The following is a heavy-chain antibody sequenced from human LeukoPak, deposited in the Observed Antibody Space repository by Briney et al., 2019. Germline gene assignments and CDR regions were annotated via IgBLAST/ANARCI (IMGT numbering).Heavy chain of an antibody. J-gene: IGHJ4*02. CDR3: ARQYSYDSSGYYPWDY. D-gene: IGHD3-22*01. V-gene: IGHV3-74*03. Sequence: GGSLRLSCAASGFTFSSYWMHWVRQAPGKGLVWVSRINSDGSSTTYADSVKGRFTIFRDNAKNTLYLQMNSLRAEDTAMYYCARQYSYDSSGYYPWDYWGQGTLVTVSS. CDR1: GFTFSSYW. CDR2: INSDGSST.